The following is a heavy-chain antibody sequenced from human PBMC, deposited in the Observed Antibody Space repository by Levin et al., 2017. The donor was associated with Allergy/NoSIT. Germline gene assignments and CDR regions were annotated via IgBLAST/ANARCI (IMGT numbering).Heavy chain of an antibody. D-gene: IGHD1-26*01. CDR3: ARSSPGSYYG. CDR1: GGSISSSSYY. J-gene: IGHJ4*02. Sequence: ASETLSLTCTVSGGSISSSSYYWGWIRQPPGKGLEWIGSIYYSGSTYYNPSLKSRVTISVDTSKNQFSLKLSSVTAADTAVYYCARSSPGSYYGWGQGTLVTVSS. CDR2: IYYSGST. V-gene: IGHV4-39*07.